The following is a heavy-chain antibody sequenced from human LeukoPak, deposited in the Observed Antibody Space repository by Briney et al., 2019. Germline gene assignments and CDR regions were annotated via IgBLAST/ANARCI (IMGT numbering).Heavy chain of an antibody. V-gene: IGHV1-46*01. J-gene: IGHJ6*02. Sequence: ASVKVSCKASGYTFTSYFMHWVRQAPGQGLEWMGIINPSGGSTSYAQKFQGRVTMTRDTSTSTVYMELSSLRSDDTAVYYCASRYSGSFLPSDYYCYGMDVWGQGTTVTVSS. D-gene: IGHD1-26*01. CDR2: INPSGGST. CDR3: ASRYSGSFLPSDYYCYGMDV. CDR1: GYTFTSYF.